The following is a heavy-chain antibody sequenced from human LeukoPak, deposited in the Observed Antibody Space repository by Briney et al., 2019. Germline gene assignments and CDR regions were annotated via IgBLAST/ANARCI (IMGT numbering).Heavy chain of an antibody. V-gene: IGHV3-23*01. CDR2: ISGSGGST. CDR1: GFTFSNYA. J-gene: IGHJ6*03. Sequence: GGSLRLSCAASGFTFSNYAMSWVRQAPGKGLEWVSAISGSGGSTYYADSVKGRFTISRDNSKNTLYLQMNSLRPEDTALYYCAKAAAGDPDYYQYMDVWGKGTTVT. CDR3: AKAAAGDPDYYQYMDV. D-gene: IGHD4-17*01.